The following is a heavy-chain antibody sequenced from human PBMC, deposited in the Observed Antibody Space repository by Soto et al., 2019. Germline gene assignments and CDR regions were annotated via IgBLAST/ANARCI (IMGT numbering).Heavy chain of an antibody. V-gene: IGHV4-39*01. D-gene: IGHD3-10*01. CDR2: IYYSGTT. CDR1: GGSIYTTSDY. J-gene: IGHJ4*02. CDR3: ARGPNYGSGSYFDY. Sequence: TSETLSLTCTVSGGSIYTTSDYWGWIRQAPGKGLEWIGSIYYSGTTYHNPPLKSRVTISVDTSKNQFSLKLSSVTAADTATYFCARGPNYGSGSYFDYWGQGTLVTVSS.